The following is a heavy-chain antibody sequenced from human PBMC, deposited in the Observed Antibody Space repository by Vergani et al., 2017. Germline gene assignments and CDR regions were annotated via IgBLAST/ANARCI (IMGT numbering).Heavy chain of an antibody. D-gene: IGHD3-16*01. J-gene: IGHJ4*02. CDR2: IYYSGST. CDR3: ARARRELIPPTSYFDY. V-gene: IGHV4-31*03. Sequence: QVQLQESGPGLVKPSQTLSLTCTVSGGSISSGGYYWSWIRQHPGKGLEWIGYIYYSGSTYYNPSLKSRVTISVDTSKNQFSLKLSSVTAADTSVYYCARARRELIPPTSYFDYWGQGTLVTVSS. CDR1: GGSISSGGYY.